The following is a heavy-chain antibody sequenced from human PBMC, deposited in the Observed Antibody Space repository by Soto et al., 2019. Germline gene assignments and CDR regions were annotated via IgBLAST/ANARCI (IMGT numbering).Heavy chain of an antibody. CDR2: IYYSGST. CDR3: ARDTRFCSGGSCYPNWFDP. V-gene: IGHV4-31*03. CDR1: GSYISSGGYY. J-gene: IGHJ5*02. D-gene: IGHD2-15*01. Sequence: PSETLSLTCTVSGSYISSGGYYWSWIRQHPGKGLEWIGYIYYSGSTYYNPSLKSRVTISVDTSKNQFSLKLSSVTAADTAVYYCARDTRFCSGGSCYPNWFDPWGQGTLVTSPQ.